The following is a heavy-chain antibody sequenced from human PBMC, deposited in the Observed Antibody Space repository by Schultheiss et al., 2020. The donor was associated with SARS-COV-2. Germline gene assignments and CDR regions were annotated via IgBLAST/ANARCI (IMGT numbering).Heavy chain of an antibody. CDR2: ISGSGGST. Sequence: GGSLRLSCAASGFTFSSYAMSWVRQAPGKGLEWVSAISGSGGSTYYADSVKGRFTISRDNSKNTLYLQMNSLRAEDTAVYYCARLGYYDFWSGYFRGMDVWGQGTLVTVSS. D-gene: IGHD3-3*01. CDR1: GFTFSSYA. V-gene: IGHV3-23*01. CDR3: ARLGYYDFWSGYFRGMDV. J-gene: IGHJ4*02.